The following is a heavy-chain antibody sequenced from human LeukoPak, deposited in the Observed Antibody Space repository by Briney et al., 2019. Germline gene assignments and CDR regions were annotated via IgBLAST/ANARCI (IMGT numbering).Heavy chain of an antibody. CDR2: AYYRSKWHS. Sequence: SQTLSLTCATSGDSVSSNSAAWNWIRQSPSRGLEWLGRAYYRSKWHSCYAPSVKSRITINPDTSKNQFSLQLKSVTPEDTAVYYCARISIYGSGSFNIDYWGQGTLVTVSP. V-gene: IGHV6-1*01. CDR1: GDSVSSNSAA. D-gene: IGHD3-10*01. J-gene: IGHJ4*02. CDR3: ARISIYGSGSFNIDY.